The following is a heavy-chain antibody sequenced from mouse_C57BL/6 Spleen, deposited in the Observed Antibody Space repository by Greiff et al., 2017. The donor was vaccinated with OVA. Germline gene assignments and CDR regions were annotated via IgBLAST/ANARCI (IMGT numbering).Heavy chain of an antibody. V-gene: IGHV1-47*01. Sequence: VHVKQSGAELVKPGASVKMSCKASGYTFTTYPIEWMKQNHGKSLELIGHFHPYNDDTKYNEKFKGKATLTVEKSSSTVYLELSRLTSDDSAVYYCARKGLFSPLDYWGQGTTLTVSS. CDR1: GYTFTTYP. CDR3: ARKGLFSPLDY. D-gene: IGHD6-2*01. J-gene: IGHJ2*01. CDR2: FHPYNDDT.